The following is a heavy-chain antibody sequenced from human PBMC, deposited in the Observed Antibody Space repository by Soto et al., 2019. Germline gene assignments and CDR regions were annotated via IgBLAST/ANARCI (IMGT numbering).Heavy chain of an antibody. CDR2: INHSGST. J-gene: IGHJ5*02. Sequence: SETLSLTCAVYGGSFSGYYWSWIRQPPGKGLEWIGEINHSGSTNYNPSLKSRVTISVDTSKNQFSLKLSSVTAADTAVYYCAREGGYCRSTTCPREYNWFDLWGKGTLVTV. CDR1: GGSFSGYY. CDR3: AREGGYCRSTTCPREYNWFDL. D-gene: IGHD2-2*03. V-gene: IGHV4-34*01.